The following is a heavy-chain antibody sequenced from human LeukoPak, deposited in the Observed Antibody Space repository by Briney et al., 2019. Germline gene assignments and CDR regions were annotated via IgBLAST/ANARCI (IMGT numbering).Heavy chain of an antibody. CDR1: GGSISSSSDY. CDR3: ARHYYDSSGSRRDYYFDY. D-gene: IGHD3-22*01. J-gene: IGHJ4*02. Sequence: PSETLSLTCTVSGGSISSSSDYWGWFRQPPGKGLEWIGSVRYSGKTYSNPSLKSRVTMSVDTSKSQFSLKLSSVTAADTAVYFCARHYYDSSGSRRDYYFDYWGQGTLVTVSS. V-gene: IGHV4-39*01. CDR2: VRYSGKT.